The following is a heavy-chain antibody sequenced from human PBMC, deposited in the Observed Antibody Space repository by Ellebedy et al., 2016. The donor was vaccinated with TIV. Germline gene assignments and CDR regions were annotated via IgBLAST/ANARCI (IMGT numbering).Heavy chain of an antibody. J-gene: IGHJ4*02. CDR2: ISWNSGSI. CDR1: GFTFDDYA. D-gene: IGHD6-19*01. Sequence: GGSLRLSXAASGFTFDDYAMHWVRQAPGKGLEWVSGISWNSGSIGYADSVKGRFTISRDNAKNSLYLQMNSLRAEDTALYYCAKDLAGPFDYWGQGTLVTVSS. V-gene: IGHV3-9*01. CDR3: AKDLAGPFDY.